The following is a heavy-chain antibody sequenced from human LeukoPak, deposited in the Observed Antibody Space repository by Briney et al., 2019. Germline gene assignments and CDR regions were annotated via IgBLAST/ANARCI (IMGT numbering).Heavy chain of an antibody. Sequence: PSETLSLTCTVSGDSIISSDYYWGWVRQSPGRGLEWIGSMHLGGSTYYNPSLKSRATIFVDTSENQFSLNLNSVTAADTAVYHCAGGITTFGVAGYYFDYWGQGALLTVSS. D-gene: IGHD3-3*01. CDR1: GDSIISSDYY. CDR2: MHLGGST. V-gene: IGHV4-39*01. J-gene: IGHJ4*02. CDR3: AGGITTFGVAGYYFDY.